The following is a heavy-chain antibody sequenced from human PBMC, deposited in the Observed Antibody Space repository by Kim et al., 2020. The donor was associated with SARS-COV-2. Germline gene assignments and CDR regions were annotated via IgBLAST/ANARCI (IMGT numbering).Heavy chain of an antibody. Sequence: ASVKVSCKPSGYTFTSYDINWVRQATGQGLEWMGWMNPNSGNTGYAQKFQGRVTMTRNTSISTAYMELSSLRSEDTAVYYCARASLRITIFGVVTAGSILDYWGQGTLVTVSS. CDR2: MNPNSGNT. CDR1: GYTFTSYD. CDR3: ARASLRITIFGVVTAGSILDY. D-gene: IGHD3-3*01. J-gene: IGHJ4*02. V-gene: IGHV1-8*01.